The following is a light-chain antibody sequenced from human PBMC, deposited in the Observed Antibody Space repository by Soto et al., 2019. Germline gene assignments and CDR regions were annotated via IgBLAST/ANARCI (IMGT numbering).Light chain of an antibody. V-gene: IGKV3-15*01. CDR2: RAS. Sequence: EIVITQSPATLSVSPGERATLSCRASQSGSSNLAGYQQKPGHAPRLLIYRASTRATGIPARFSGSWSGTECNRTISRLQSADFAVYCCQEDNNWPLGTWGQGNRVDIK. J-gene: IGKJ1*01. CDR1: QSGSSN. CDR3: QEDNNWPLGT.